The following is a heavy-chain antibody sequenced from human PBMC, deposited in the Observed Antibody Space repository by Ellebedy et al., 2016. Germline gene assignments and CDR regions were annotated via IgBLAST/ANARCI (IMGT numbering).Heavy chain of an antibody. V-gene: IGHV1-3*01. J-gene: IGHJ6*02. D-gene: IGHD3-9*01. CDR2: INAGNGNT. CDR1: GYTFTNYA. CDR3: ARAGRRYDILTGDYYYYYGMDV. Sequence: ASVKVSXXASGYTFTNYAMHWVRQAPGQRLEWMGWINAGNGNTNYAQKLQGRVTMTTGTSTSTAYMELRSLRSDDTAVYYCARAGRRYDILTGDYYYYYGMDVWGQGTTVTVSS.